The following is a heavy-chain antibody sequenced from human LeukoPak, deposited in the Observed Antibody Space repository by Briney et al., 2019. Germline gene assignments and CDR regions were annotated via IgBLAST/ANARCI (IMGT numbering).Heavy chain of an antibody. J-gene: IGHJ6*03. Sequence: GGSLRHSCAASGFTFSSYWMHWVRQAPGKGLVWVSHITGDGGDTSCADPVKGRFTISRDNDKDMLYLQINSLRAEDTAVYYCARGGEDYYYYYMDVWGKGTTVTVSS. CDR1: GFTFSSYW. V-gene: IGHV3-74*01. CDR2: ITGDGGDT. CDR3: ARGGEDYYYYYMDV.